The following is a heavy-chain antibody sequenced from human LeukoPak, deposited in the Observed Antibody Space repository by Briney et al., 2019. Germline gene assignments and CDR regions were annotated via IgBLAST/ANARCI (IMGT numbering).Heavy chain of an antibody. CDR3: ARALFVLNYSSSSCLDY. J-gene: IGHJ4*02. D-gene: IGHD6-6*01. V-gene: IGHV3-21*01. CDR2: ISGSRSYT. Sequence: PGGSLRLSCSASGFTVMSYSVNWVRPAPGKGREWVSFISGSRSYTYYAYSVKGRFTISTDNAKSSLYLQMDSLRVEDVAVCYGARALFVLNYSSSSCLDYWGQGTLLTVSS. CDR1: GFTVMSYS.